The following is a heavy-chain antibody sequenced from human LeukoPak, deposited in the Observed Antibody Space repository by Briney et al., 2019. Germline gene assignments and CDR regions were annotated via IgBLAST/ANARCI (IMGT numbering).Heavy chain of an antibody. CDR2: ISAYYGNT. CDR1: GYTFTSYG. D-gene: IGHD6-19*01. V-gene: IGHV1-18*01. J-gene: IGHJ4*02. Sequence: GASVKVSCKASGYTFTSYGISWVRQAPGQGLEWMGWISAYYGNTNYAQKLQGRVTMTTDTSTSTAYMELRSLRSDDTAVYYCARVVSAVAPRVFDYWGQGTLVTVSS. CDR3: ARVVSAVAPRVFDY.